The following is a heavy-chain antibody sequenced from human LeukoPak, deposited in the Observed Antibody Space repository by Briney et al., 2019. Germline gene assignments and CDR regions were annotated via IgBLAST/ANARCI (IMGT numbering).Heavy chain of an antibody. V-gene: IGHV1-69*05. D-gene: IGHD5-24*01. Sequence: GASVKVSCKASGGTFNNYAISWVRQAPGQGREWMGGTIPMFGTAKYAQNFQDRVTVITDESTGTAYMELSRLRSEDTAVYYCAIPRGPMGTLVYGGFEIWGQGTMVTVSS. J-gene: IGHJ3*02. CDR1: GGTFNNYA. CDR3: AIPRGPMGTLVYGGFEI. CDR2: TIPMFGTA.